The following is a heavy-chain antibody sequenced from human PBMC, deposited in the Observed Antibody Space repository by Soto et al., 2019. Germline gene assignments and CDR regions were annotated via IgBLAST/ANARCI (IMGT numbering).Heavy chain of an antibody. Sequence: QVQLVESGGGVVQPGRSLSLSCAASGFTLSSYALHWVRQAPGKGLEWVGMISYDGSKKYYADSVKGRFTIPRDNSKNRVYVQMNSLRGEDTAVYYCARDPDFWGQGTLVTVS. CDR3: ARDPDF. J-gene: IGHJ4*02. CDR1: GFTLSSYA. V-gene: IGHV3-30-3*01. CDR2: ISYDGSKK.